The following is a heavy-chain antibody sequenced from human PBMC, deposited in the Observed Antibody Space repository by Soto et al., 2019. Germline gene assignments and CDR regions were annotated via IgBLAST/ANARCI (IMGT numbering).Heavy chain of an antibody. CDR3: AQCLLGVNYYYGMDV. CDR2: IIPIFATA. J-gene: IGHJ6*02. Sequence: QVQLVQSGAEVKKPGSSVKVSCKASGGTFSSYAINWVRQATGQGLEWMGGIIPIFATADYAQKFQGRVTITADESTSTAYMELSSLRSEDTAVYHCAQCLLGVNYYYGMDVWGQGTTVTVSS. V-gene: IGHV1-69*12. D-gene: IGHD3-16*01. CDR1: GGTFSSYA.